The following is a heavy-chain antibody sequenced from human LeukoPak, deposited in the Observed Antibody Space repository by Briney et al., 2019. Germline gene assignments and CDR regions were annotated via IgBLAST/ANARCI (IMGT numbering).Heavy chain of an antibody. CDR3: ARPAVAGTQYDAFDI. J-gene: IGHJ3*02. CDR1: GGSISSYY. Sequence: PSETLSLTCTVSGGSISSYYWSWIRQPAGKGLEWIGRIYTSGSTNYNPSLKSRVTISVDTSKNQFSLKLSSVTAADTAVYYCARPAVAGTQYDAFDIWGQGTMVTVSS. D-gene: IGHD6-19*01. V-gene: IGHV4-4*07. CDR2: IYTSGST.